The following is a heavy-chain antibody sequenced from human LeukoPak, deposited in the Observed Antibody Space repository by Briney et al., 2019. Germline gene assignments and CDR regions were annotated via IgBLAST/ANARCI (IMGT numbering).Heavy chain of an antibody. D-gene: IGHD6-19*01. V-gene: IGHV3-33*01. Sequence: GGSLRLSCAASGFIFRNYGMHWVRQAPGKGLEWVAVIWYDGSNKYYADSVKGRFTISRDNSKNTLYLQMNSLRAEDTAVYYCARDRSTGSYFYFDYWGQGTLVTVSS. J-gene: IGHJ4*02. CDR1: GFIFRNYG. CDR3: ARDRSTGSYFYFDY. CDR2: IWYDGSNK.